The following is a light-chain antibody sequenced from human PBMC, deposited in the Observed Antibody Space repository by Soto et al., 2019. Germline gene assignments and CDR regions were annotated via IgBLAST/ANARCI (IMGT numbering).Light chain of an antibody. CDR1: HDISDY. CDR3: QQYENLPT. Sequence: DSQMTQSPSSLSASGGDRVTITCQANHDISDYLNWYQQKPGKAPNLLIYDASNLEAGVPSRFRGSGSGTDFTFTISRLQPEDIATYYCQQYENLPTFGQGTRLE. J-gene: IGKJ5*01. CDR2: DAS. V-gene: IGKV1-33*01.